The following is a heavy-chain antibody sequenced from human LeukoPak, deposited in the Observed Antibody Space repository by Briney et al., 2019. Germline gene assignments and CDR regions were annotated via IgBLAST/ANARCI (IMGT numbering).Heavy chain of an antibody. CDR3: ARDHGYGVATIRDDY. D-gene: IGHD5-12*01. CDR2: ISAYNGNT. V-gene: IGHV1-18*01. Sequence: ASVKVSCKASDYTFTSYGISWVRQAPGQGLEWMGWISAYNGNTNYAQKLQGRVTMTTDTSTSTAYMELRSLRSDDTAVYYCARDHGYGVATIRDDYWGQGTLVTVSS. J-gene: IGHJ4*02. CDR1: DYTFTSYG.